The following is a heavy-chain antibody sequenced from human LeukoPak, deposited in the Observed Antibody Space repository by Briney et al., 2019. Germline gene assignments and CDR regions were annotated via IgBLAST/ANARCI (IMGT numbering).Heavy chain of an antibody. D-gene: IGHD3-22*01. Sequence: PGGSLRLSCAASGFTVSSNYMNWVRQAPGKGLEWVSSISSSSSYIYYADSVKDRFTISRDNAKNSLYLQMNSLRAEDTAVYYCARDLYYYDSSGYWEGLNAFDIWGQGTMVTVSS. CDR3: ARDLYYYDSSGYWEGLNAFDI. J-gene: IGHJ3*02. V-gene: IGHV3-21*01. CDR1: GFTVSSNY. CDR2: ISSSSSYI.